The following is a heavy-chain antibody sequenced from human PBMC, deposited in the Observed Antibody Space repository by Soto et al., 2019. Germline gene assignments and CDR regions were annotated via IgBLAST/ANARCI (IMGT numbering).Heavy chain of an antibody. CDR3: ARQAMATRRGYDGMDV. CDR2: IDPSDSYT. D-gene: IGHD5-12*01. J-gene: IGHJ6*02. Sequence: EVQLVQSGAEVKKPGESLRISCNGSGYSFTSYWISCVRQMPGKGLEWMGRIDPSDSYTNYSPSFQGHVTISAAKSISTDNLQWSSLKDSATAMYYCARQAMATRRGYDGMDVWGQGTTVTVSS. CDR1: GYSFTSYW. V-gene: IGHV5-10-1*01.